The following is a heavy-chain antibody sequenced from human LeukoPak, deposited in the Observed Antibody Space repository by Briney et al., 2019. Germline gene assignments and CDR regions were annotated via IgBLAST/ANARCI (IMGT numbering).Heavy chain of an antibody. CDR2: MNPNSGNT. D-gene: IGHD2-15*01. Sequence: GASVKVSCKASGYTFTSYDINWGRQATGQGLEWMWWMNPNSGNTGYAQKFQGRVTITRNTSISTAYMELSSLRSEDTAVYYCARGHCSGGSCYSYWFDPWGQGTLVTVSS. V-gene: IGHV1-8*03. CDR3: ARGHCSGGSCYSYWFDP. CDR1: GYTFTSYD. J-gene: IGHJ5*02.